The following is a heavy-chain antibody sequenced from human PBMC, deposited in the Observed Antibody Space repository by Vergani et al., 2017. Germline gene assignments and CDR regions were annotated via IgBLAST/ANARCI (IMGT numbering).Heavy chain of an antibody. D-gene: IGHD6-19*01. J-gene: IGHJ5*02. CDR3: ARHSTVEWLVKLGWIDP. Sequence: QLQLQESGPGLVKPSATLSLTCSVSGASTRSSNYYWGWIRQPPGKGLEWIASIYYSGSTYYTPSLKSRVTISVDTSKNQFSLKLSSVTAADTAVYFCARHSTVEWLVKLGWIDPWGQGILVTVSS. CDR2: IYYSGST. V-gene: IGHV4-39*01. CDR1: GASTRSSNYY.